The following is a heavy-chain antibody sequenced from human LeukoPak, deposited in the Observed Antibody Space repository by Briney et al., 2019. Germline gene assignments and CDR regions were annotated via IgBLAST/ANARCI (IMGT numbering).Heavy chain of an antibody. D-gene: IGHD1-26*01. CDR1: GFTFSTYS. V-gene: IGHV3-21*01. CDR2: ISGSSSYT. J-gene: IGHJ5*02. CDR3: VRSPREGNWFDP. Sequence: PGGSLRLSCAASGFTFSTYSMNWVRQAPGKGLEWVSSISGSSSYTFYADSVRGRFTISRDNAKNSLYLQMNSLRAEDTAVYYCVRSPREGNWFDPWGQGTPVTVSS.